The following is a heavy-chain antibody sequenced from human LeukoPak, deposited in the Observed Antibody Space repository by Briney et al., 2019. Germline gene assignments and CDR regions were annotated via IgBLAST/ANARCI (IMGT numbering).Heavy chain of an antibody. CDR2: VSGSGGNT. V-gene: IGHV3-23*01. CDR1: GFTFSSYA. J-gene: IGHJ4*02. Sequence: GGSLRLSCAASGFTFSSYAMTWVRQAPGKGLEWVSAVSGSGGNTSYADSVKGRFTISRDNSKNTLYLQMNSLRAEDTAVYYCAKDRSSGWYTTLDYWGQGVLVTVSS. CDR3: AKDRSSGWYTTLDY. D-gene: IGHD6-19*01.